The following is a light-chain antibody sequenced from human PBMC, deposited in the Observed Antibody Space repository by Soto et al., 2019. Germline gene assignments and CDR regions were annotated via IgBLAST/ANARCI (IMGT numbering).Light chain of an antibody. J-gene: IGKJ5*01. CDR2: DAS. CDR1: QSISSW. CDR3: QQYNSYSPIT. Sequence: DIQMTQSPSTLSASVGDRVTITCRASQSISSWLAWYQQKPGKAPKLLIYDASSLESGVPSRFSGSGSGTEFTLTINSLQPDDFATHYCQQYNSYSPITFGQGTRLEIK. V-gene: IGKV1-5*01.